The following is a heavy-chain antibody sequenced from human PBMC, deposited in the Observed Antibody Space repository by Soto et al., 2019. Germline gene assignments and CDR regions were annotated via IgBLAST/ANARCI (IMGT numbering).Heavy chain of an antibody. D-gene: IGHD1-26*01. CDR1: GGSISSYY. CDR3: ARVLVGVTWSFDY. Sequence: PSETLSLTCTVSGGSISSYYWGWIRQPPGKGPEWIGYMHYSGSTNCNPSLKSRVTISIGTSQNQFSLKLTSVTAADTAVYYCARVLVGVTWSFDYWGQGALVTVSS. J-gene: IGHJ4*02. V-gene: IGHV4-59*01. CDR2: MHYSGST.